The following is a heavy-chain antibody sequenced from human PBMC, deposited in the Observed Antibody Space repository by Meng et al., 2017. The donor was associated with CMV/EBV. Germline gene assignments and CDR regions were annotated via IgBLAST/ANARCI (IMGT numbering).Heavy chain of an antibody. J-gene: IGHJ4*02. Sequence: GGSLRLSCAASGFTFSSYSMNWVRQAPGKGLEWVSSIRSSSSYIYYADSVKGRFTISRDNAKNSLYLQMNSLRAEDTAVYYCASYHHSSSQWYFDYWGQGTLVTVSS. CDR3: ASYHHSSSQWYFDY. CDR1: GFTFSSYS. D-gene: IGHD6-13*01. V-gene: IGHV3-21*01. CDR2: IRSSSSYI.